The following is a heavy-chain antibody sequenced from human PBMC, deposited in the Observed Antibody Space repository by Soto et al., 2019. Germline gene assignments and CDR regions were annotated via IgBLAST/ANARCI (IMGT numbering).Heavy chain of an antibody. CDR2: IFSNDEK. J-gene: IGHJ4*02. CDR1: GFSLSNARMG. Sequence: SGPTLVNRTETLTLPCTVSGFSLSNARMGVSWIRQPPGKALEWLAHIFSNDEKSYSTSLKSRLTISKDTSKSQVVLTMTNMEPVDTATYYCARDFYDSSGYYSFDYWGQGTLVTVSS. CDR3: ARDFYDSSGYYSFDY. D-gene: IGHD3-22*01. V-gene: IGHV2-26*01.